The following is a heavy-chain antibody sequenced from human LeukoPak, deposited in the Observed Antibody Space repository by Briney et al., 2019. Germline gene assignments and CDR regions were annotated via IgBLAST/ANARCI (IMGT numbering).Heavy chain of an antibody. V-gene: IGHV3-30*03. J-gene: IGHJ4*02. CDR1: GFTFGRYG. CDR3: DPHDSASQF. Sequence: GRSLRLSCAASGFTFGRYGMHWVRQAPGKGLQWVSFISSDGSNKYYADSVKGRFTISRDNSRNTLYLQMNSLRDEDTAVYYCDPHDSASQFWGQGTLVTVSS. D-gene: IGHD6-6*01. CDR2: ISSDGSNK.